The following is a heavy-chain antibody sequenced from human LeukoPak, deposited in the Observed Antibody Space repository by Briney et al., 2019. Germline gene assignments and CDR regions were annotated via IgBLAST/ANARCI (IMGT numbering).Heavy chain of an antibody. V-gene: IGHV3-9*01. D-gene: IGHD6-13*01. Sequence: PTGGSLRLSCAASGFTFDDYAMHWVRQAPGKGLEWVSGISWNSGSIGYADSVKGRFTISRDNAKNSLYLQMNSLRAEGTALYYCAKDSSPAGTYYYGMDVWGQGTTVTVSS. J-gene: IGHJ6*02. CDR1: GFTFDDYA. CDR2: ISWNSGSI. CDR3: AKDSSPAGTYYYGMDV.